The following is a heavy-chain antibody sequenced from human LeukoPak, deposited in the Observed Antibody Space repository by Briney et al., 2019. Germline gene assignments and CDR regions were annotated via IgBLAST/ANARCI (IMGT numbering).Heavy chain of an antibody. V-gene: IGHV4-59*12. J-gene: IGHJ5*02. CDR3: ARDLWFGEYNWFDP. CDR2: VYSSGST. Sequence: SETLSLTCTGSGGSITSYYWSWIRQPPGKGLEWIGYVYSSGSTNYNPSLKSRVTISVDTSKNQFSLKLSSVTAADTAVYYCARDLWFGEYNWFDPWGQGTLVTVSS. D-gene: IGHD3-10*01. CDR1: GGSITSYY.